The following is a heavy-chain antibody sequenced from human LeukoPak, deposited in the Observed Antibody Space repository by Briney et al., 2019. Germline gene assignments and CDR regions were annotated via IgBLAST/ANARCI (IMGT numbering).Heavy chain of an antibody. CDR2: INPNSGAT. CDR3: VRDRYYGSGRSYPDV. D-gene: IGHD3-10*01. J-gene: IGHJ6*04. CDR1: GYPFTGYY. V-gene: IGHV1-2*02. Sequence: ASVKVSCKGSGYPFTGYYIQWVRQAPGQGLEWLGWINPNSGATNYAQKFQGRVSMTRDTSISTAYMDLSRLTSDDTAIYYCVRDRYYGSGRSYPDVWGEGTTVTISS.